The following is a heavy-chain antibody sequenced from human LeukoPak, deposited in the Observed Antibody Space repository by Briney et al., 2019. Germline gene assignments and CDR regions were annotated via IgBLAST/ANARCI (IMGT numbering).Heavy chain of an antibody. V-gene: IGHV1-18*01. D-gene: IGHD2-21*02. J-gene: IGHJ5*02. CDR2: ISAYNGNT. CDR3: ARASGGDFNYDWFDP. Sequence: GASVKVSCKASGYTFTSYGISWVRQAPGQGLEWMGWISAYNGNTNYAQKLQGRVTMTTGTSTSTAYMELRSLRSDDTAVYYCARASGGDFNYDWFDPWGQGTLVTVSS. CDR1: GYTFTSYG.